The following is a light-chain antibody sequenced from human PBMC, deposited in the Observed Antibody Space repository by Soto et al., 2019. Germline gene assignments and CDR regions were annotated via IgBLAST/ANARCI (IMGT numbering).Light chain of an antibody. CDR2: DVS. CDR3: RLYTSSSSVV. V-gene: IGLV2-14*01. J-gene: IGLJ2*01. CDR1: SSDVGGYNY. Sequence: QSALTQPASVSGSPGQSITISCTGTSSDVGGYNYVSWYQQHPGKAPKLMIYDVSNRPSGVSNRFSGSKSGNTASLTISGLQAEDGADYYCRLYTSSSSVVFGGGTKLTVL.